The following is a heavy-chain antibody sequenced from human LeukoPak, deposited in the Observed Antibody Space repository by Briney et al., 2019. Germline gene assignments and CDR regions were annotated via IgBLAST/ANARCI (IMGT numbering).Heavy chain of an antibody. V-gene: IGHV3-9*01. D-gene: IGHD6-13*01. CDR3: AKDVDSSSWYYFDY. J-gene: IGHJ4*02. CDR1: GFSFDDYA. CDR2: ISWKGANI. Sequence: GESLRLSCAASGFSFDDYAMHWVRQAPGKGLEWVSGISWKGANIDYADSVKGRFTISRDNAKNSLYLQMKSLRAEDTAFYYCAKDVDSSSWYYFDYWGQGTLVTVSS.